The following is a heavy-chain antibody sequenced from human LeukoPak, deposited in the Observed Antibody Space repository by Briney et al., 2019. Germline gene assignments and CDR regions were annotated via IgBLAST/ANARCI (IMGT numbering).Heavy chain of an antibody. CDR3: TRVRGLPFDY. J-gene: IGHJ4*02. Sequence: GGSLRLSCTASGFTFGDYAMSCVRQAPGKGLEWVGFIRSKAYGGTTEYAASVKGRFTISRDDSKSIAYLQMNSLKTEDTAVYYCTRVRGLPFDYWGQGTLVTVSS. D-gene: IGHD4-11*01. CDR2: IRSKAYGGTT. V-gene: IGHV3-49*04. CDR1: GFTFGDYA.